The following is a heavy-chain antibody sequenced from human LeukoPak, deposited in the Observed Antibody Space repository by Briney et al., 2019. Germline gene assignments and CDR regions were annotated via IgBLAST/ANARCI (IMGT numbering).Heavy chain of an antibody. V-gene: IGHV4-59*01. J-gene: IGHJ4*02. Sequence: PSETLSLTCTVSGGSISSYCCSWIRQPPGKGLGWIGYIFNSGSTNYNPSLKSRVTISIDTSKNQFSLNLSSVTAADTAVYYCARDQGGYAMAHFDYWGQGTLVTVSS. CDR2: IFNSGST. D-gene: IGHD5-12*01. CDR1: GGSISSYC. CDR3: ARDQGGYAMAHFDY.